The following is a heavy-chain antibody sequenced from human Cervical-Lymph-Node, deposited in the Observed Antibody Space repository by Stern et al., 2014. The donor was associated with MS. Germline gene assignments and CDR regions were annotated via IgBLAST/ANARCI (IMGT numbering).Heavy chain of an antibody. D-gene: IGHD1-1*01. V-gene: IGHV1-69*01. CDR3: ARDNDDNGMDV. J-gene: IGHJ6*02. CDR2: FIPLFGTT. Sequence: VQLVESGADVKKPGSSVKVSCTASGDTFINFGISWVRQAPGQELEWMGGFIPLFGTTEYAQKFQGRVTISADESATTVYMELSGLRSEDTAVYYCARDNDDNGMDVWGQGTTVTVTS. CDR1: GDTFINFG.